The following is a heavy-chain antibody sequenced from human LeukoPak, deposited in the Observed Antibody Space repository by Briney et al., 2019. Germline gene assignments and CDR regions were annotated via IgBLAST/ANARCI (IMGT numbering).Heavy chain of an antibody. CDR3: ARGGGYSYGPTVAYYYGMDV. CDR1: GYTFTSYD. V-gene: IGHV1-8*01. J-gene: IGHJ6*02. CDR2: MNPNSGNT. Sequence: ASVKVSCKASGYTFTSYDINWVRQATGQGLEWMGWMNPNSGNTGYAQKFQGRVTMTRNTSISTAYKELSSLRSEDTAVYYCARGGGYSYGPTVAYYYGMDVWGQGTTVTVSS. D-gene: IGHD5-18*01.